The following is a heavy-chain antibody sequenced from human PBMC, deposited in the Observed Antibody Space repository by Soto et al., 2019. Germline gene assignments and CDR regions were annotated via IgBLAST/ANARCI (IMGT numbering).Heavy chain of an antibody. CDR1: GYSFTSYW. Sequence: PGESLKISCKGSGYSFTSYWIGWVRQMPGKGLEWMGIIYPGDSDTRYSPSFQGQVTISADKSISTAYLQWSSLKASDTAMYYCARHENEGYDYTRTNYYYYYMDVWGKGTTVTVSS. D-gene: IGHD4-4*01. CDR2: IYPGDSDT. CDR3: ARHENEGYDYTRTNYYYYYMDV. V-gene: IGHV5-51*01. J-gene: IGHJ6*03.